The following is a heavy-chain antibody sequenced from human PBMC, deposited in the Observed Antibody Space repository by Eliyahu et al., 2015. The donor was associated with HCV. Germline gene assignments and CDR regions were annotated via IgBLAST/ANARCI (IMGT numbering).Heavy chain of an antibody. CDR1: GGSFSGYY. J-gene: IGHJ6*03. V-gene: IGHV4-34*01. CDR2: INHSGST. Sequence: QVQLQQWGAGLLKPSETLSLTCAVYGGSFSGYYWSWIRQPPGKGLEWIGEINHSGSTNYNPSLKSRVTISVDTSKNQFSLKLSSVTAADTAVYYCARGPRGQVRGTYYYYYMDVWGKGTTVTVSS. D-gene: IGHD3-10*01. CDR3: ARGPRGQVRGTYYYYYMDV.